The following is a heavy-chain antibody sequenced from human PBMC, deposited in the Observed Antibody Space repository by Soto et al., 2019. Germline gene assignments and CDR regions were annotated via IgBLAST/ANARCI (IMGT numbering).Heavy chain of an antibody. V-gene: IGHV4-34*01. CDR2: INHSGRT. D-gene: IGHD6-6*01. Sequence: SETLAITCDVYCGAFSGYYWSWIRQPQGKGLEWIGEINHSGRTNYNPSLKSRVTISVDTSKNQFSLKLSSVTAADTAVYYCASLQGLYSSSSPDYYYYGMDVWGQGTTVS. CDR3: ASLQGLYSSSSPDYYYYGMDV. CDR1: CGAFSGYY. J-gene: IGHJ6*02.